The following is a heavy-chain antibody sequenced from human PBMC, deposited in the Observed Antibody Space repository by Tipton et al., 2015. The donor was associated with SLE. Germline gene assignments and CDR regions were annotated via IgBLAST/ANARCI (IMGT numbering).Heavy chain of an antibody. CDR1: GFTFSGSV. V-gene: IGHV3-53*05. J-gene: IGHJ3*02. D-gene: IGHD6-13*01. Sequence: SLRLSCAASGFTFSGSVMHWVRQASGKGLEWVSVIYSGASTYYTDSVKGRFTISRDNSKNTLYLQMNSLRGDDTAIYYCARLRSSWYNAAFDIWGQGTLVTVSS. CDR3: ARLRSSWYNAAFDI. CDR2: IYSGAST.